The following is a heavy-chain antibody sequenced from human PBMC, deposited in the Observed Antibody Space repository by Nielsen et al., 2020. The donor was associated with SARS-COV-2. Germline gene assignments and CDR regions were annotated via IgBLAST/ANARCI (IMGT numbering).Heavy chain of an antibody. CDR1: GYTFTGYY. J-gene: IGHJ4*02. CDR3: ARGGSIPARPLDY. D-gene: IGHD6-6*01. Sequence: ASVKVSCKASGYTFTGYYVHWVRQAPGQGLEWMGRINPNSGATNYAQKFQGRVTMTRDTSISTAYMELSRLRSDDTAVYYCARGGSIPARPLDYWGLGTLVTVSS. CDR2: INPNSGAT. V-gene: IGHV1-2*06.